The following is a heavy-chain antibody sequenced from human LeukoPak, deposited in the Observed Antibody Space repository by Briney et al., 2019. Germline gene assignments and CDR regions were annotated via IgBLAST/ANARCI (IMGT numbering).Heavy chain of an antibody. CDR3: ARASVVVVAAYGMDV. V-gene: IGHV4-34*01. Sequence: ETLSLTCAVYGGSFSGYYWSWIRQPPGKGLGWIGEINHSGSTNYNPSLKSRVTISVDTSKNQFSLKLSSVTAADTAVYYCARASVVVVAAYGMDVWGQGTTVTVSS. J-gene: IGHJ6*02. CDR1: GGSFSGYY. CDR2: INHSGST. D-gene: IGHD2-15*01.